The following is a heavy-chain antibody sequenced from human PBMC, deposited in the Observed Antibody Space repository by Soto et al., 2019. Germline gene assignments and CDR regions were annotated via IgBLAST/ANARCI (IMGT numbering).Heavy chain of an antibody. CDR2: IYWDDDK. Sequence: QITLKESGPPLVRPAQTLTLTCAFSGFSLTTTHMGVAWIRQPPGKALEWLALIYWDDDKRYSPSLKNRLAIPKDPSTTRVVLTTTNMALENKSTSLCAHAGDYDLLCFDHGVPGTLVPVSS. J-gene: IGHJ4*02. CDR1: GFSLTTTHMG. V-gene: IGHV2-5*02. D-gene: IGHD4-17*01. CDR3: AHAGDYDLLCFDH.